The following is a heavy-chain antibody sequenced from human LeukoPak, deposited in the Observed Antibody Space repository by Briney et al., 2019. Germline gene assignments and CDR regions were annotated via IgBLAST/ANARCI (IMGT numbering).Heavy chain of an antibody. V-gene: IGHV4-59*08. CDR3: ARGTVTTSIKSFDI. CDR1: GDSISSYY. Sequence: SETLSLTCTVSGDSISSYYWSWIRQPPGKGLEWIGYIYYTGSTSYNPSLKSRVTISVDTSKNQCSLKLSSVTAADTAVYYCARGTVTTSIKSFDIWGQGTMVTVSS. CDR2: IYYTGST. J-gene: IGHJ3*02. D-gene: IGHD4-17*01.